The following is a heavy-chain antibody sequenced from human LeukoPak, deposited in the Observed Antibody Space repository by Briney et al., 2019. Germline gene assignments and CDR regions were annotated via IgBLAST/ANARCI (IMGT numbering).Heavy chain of an antibody. D-gene: IGHD6-19*01. CDR3: ARSSGWYHRGPDYYYYYMDV. Sequence: PGGSLRLSCAASGFIFNSHSMNRVRQAPGKGLEWVSSISSTSSYIYYADSVKSRFTISRDNAKDSLYLQMNSLRAEDTAVYYCARSSGWYHRGPDYYYYYMDVWGKGTTVTVS. J-gene: IGHJ6*03. CDR2: ISSTSSYI. V-gene: IGHV3-21*01. CDR1: GFIFNSHS.